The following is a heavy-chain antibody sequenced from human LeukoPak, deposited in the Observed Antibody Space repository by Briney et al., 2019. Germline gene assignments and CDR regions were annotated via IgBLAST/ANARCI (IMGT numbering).Heavy chain of an antibody. CDR1: GYTFANYW. D-gene: IGHD3-10*01. CDR3: ARSTIVRGILGSGGAFDV. J-gene: IGHJ3*01. Sequence: GESLKISCKGSGYTFANYWIGWVRQMPGKGLEWMGTVYPGGSQTKYSPSFQGQVTMSADKSLNTAYMQWSSLKASDTAMYYCARSTIVRGILGSGGAFDVWGQGSMVTVAS. V-gene: IGHV5-51*01. CDR2: VYPGGSQT.